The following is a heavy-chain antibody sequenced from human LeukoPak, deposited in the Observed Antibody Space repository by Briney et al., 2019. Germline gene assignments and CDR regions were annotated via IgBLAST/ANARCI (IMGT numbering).Heavy chain of an antibody. V-gene: IGHV1-46*01. Sequence: GASVKVSCKASGYTFTSYYMHWVRQAPGQGLEWMGIINPSGGSTSYAQKFQGRVTMTRDTSTSTVYMELSSLRSEDTAVYYCARDGNSGYDLTYYYGMDVWGQGTTVTVSS. CDR3: ARDGNSGYDLTYYYGMDV. CDR2: INPSGGST. D-gene: IGHD5-12*01. CDR1: GYTFTSYY. J-gene: IGHJ6*02.